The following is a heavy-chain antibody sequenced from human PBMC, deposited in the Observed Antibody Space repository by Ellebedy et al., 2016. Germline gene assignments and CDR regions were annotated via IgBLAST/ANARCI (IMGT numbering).Heavy chain of an antibody. CDR3: ARVVVYSGSPDAFDV. CDR1: EIAVGSNY. D-gene: IGHD1-26*01. Sequence: GGSLRLSXAVSEIAVGSNYMSWVRQAPGKGLEWVSIIYSGGYIDYADSVKGRFTISRDNSKNTLYLQMNSLRVEDTAVYYCARVVVYSGSPDAFDVWGQGTMVTVSS. CDR2: IYSGGYI. V-gene: IGHV3-53*01. J-gene: IGHJ3*01.